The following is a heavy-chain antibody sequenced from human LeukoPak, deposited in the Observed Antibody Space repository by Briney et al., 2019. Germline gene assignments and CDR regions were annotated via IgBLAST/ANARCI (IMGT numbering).Heavy chain of an antibody. CDR2: ISAYNGNT. D-gene: IGHD4-23*01. J-gene: IGHJ4*02. Sequence: ASVKVSCKASGYTFSDYYLHWVRQAPGQGLEWMGWISAYNGNTNYAQKLQGRVTMTTDTSTSTAYMELRSLRSDDTAVYYCARDLWELFPGDWGQGTLVTVSS. V-gene: IGHV1-18*04. CDR3: ARDLWELFPGD. CDR1: GYTFSDYY.